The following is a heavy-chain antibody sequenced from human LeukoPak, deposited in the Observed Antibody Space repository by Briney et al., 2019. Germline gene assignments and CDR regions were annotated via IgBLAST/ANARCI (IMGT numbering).Heavy chain of an antibody. V-gene: IGHV4-34*01. CDR2: INHSGST. CDR3: ALPYPIYGMDV. J-gene: IGHJ6*02. Sequence: PSETLSLTCAVYGGSFSGYYWSWIRQPPGKGLEWIGEINHSGSTNYNPSLKSRVTISVDTSKNQFSLKLSSVTAADTAVYYCALPYPIYGMDVWGQGTTVTVSS. CDR1: GGSFSGYY.